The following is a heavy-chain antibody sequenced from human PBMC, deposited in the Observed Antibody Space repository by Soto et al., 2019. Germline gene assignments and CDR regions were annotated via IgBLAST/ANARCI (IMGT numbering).Heavy chain of an antibody. CDR3: AGGMAGLDV. J-gene: IGHJ6*02. Sequence: EVQLVESGGGLVQPGGSLRLSCAASGLSFNIYWMHWVRQVPGKGLVWLARINSDGSHTIYVDSVKGRFTISRDNAKNTVFLQLYSLRDEDTGLYYCAGGMAGLDVWGQGTTVTV. V-gene: IGHV3-74*01. CDR1: GLSFNIYW. CDR2: INSDGSHT.